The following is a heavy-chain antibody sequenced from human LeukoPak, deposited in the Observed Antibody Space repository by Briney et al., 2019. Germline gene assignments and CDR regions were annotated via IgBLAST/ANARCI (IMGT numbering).Heavy chain of an antibody. CDR2: INPSGGST. CDR1: GYTFTSYY. J-gene: IGHJ6*03. V-gene: IGHV1-46*01. CDR3: ARDGAGRKDYYYMDV. D-gene: IGHD1-14*01. Sequence: ASVKVSCKASGYTFTSYYMHWVRQAPGQGLEWMGIINPSGGSTSYAQKFQGRVTMTGDTSTSTVYMELSSLRSEDTAVYYCARDGAGRKDYYYMDVWGKGTTVTVSS.